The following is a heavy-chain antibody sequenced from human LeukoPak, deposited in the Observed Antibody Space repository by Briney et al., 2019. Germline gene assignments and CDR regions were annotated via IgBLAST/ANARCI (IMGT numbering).Heavy chain of an antibody. V-gene: IGHV3-30*04. CDR1: EYTFSSYA. Sequence: GASVKVSCKASEYTFSSYAMHWVRQAPGKGLEWVAVISYDGSNKYYADSVKGRFTISRDNSKNTLYLQMNSLRAEDTAVYYCAREYCSSTSCRQGFNSGYDYGIDYWGQGTLVTVSS. CDR2: ISYDGSNK. D-gene: IGHD2-2*01. J-gene: IGHJ4*02. CDR3: AREYCSSTSCRQGFNSGYDYGIDY.